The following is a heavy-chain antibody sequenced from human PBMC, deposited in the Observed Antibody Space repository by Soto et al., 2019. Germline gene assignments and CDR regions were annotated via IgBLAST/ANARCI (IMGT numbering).Heavy chain of an antibody. J-gene: IGHJ5*02. CDR1: GFTFSSYA. CDR2: ISGSGGST. D-gene: IGHD1-20*01. CDR3: AKAPYNWNDDGWFDP. V-gene: IGHV3-23*01. Sequence: EVQLLESGGGLVQPGGSLRLSCAASGFTFSSYAMSWVRQAPGKGLEWVSAISGSGGSTYYADSVKGRFTISIDNSKNTLYLQMNRLRAEDTAVYYCAKAPYNWNDDGWFDPWGQGTLVPVSS.